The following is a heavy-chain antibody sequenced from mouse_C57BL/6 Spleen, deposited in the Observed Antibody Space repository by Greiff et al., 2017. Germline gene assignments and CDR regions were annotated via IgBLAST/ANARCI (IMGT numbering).Heavy chain of an antibody. V-gene: IGHV6-3*01. CDR3: TGRASADFDY. Sequence: EVQLQESGGGLVQPGGSMKLSCVASGFTFSNYWMNWVRQSPEKGLEWVAQIRLKSDNYATHYAESVKGRFTISRDDSKSSVYLQMNNLRAEDTGIYYCTGRASADFDYWGQGTTLTVSA. CDR2: IRLKSDNYAT. CDR1: GFTFSNYW. J-gene: IGHJ2*01. D-gene: IGHD3-1*01.